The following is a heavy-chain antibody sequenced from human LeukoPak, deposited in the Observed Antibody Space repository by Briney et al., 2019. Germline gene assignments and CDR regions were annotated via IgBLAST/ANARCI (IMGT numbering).Heavy chain of an antibody. CDR3: TKDKIPDNRWNFDY. CDR1: GFAFSTYT. V-gene: IGHV3-23*01. J-gene: IGHJ4*02. CDR2: VLGGGGT. Sequence: GGSLRLSCAASGFAFSTYTMNWVRQAPGRGLEWVSSVLGGGGTYYADSVKGRFTVSRDNSRNTLYLQMNSLRAEDTAIYYCTKDKIPDNRWNFDYWGQGTLVTVSS. D-gene: IGHD1-1*01.